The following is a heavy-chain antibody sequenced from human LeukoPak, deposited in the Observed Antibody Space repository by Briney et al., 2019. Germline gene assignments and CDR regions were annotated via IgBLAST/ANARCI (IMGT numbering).Heavy chain of an antibody. CDR1: GGTFSSYA. J-gene: IGHJ4*02. CDR2: IIPIFGTA. Sequence: SVKVSCKASGGTFSSYAISWVRQAPEQGLEWMGGIIPIFGTANYAQKFQGRVTITADESTSTAYMELSSLRSEDTAVYYCARSGSVRGVMYYWGQGTLVTVSS. CDR3: ARSGSVRGVMYY. V-gene: IGHV1-69*13. D-gene: IGHD3-10*01.